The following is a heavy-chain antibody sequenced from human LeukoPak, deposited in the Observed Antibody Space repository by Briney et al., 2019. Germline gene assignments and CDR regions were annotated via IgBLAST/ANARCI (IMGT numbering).Heavy chain of an antibody. Sequence: PSETLSLTCTVSGGSISSSDYYWGWVRRPPGKGLEWIGKISYTGSTYYNPSLKSRVAISVDTTKNQFSLRLSSVTAADMAVYYCATHKFTTASLHWGQGTLVTVSS. D-gene: IGHD1-14*01. CDR2: ISYTGST. V-gene: IGHV4-39*01. CDR3: ATHKFTTASLH. CDR1: GGSISSSDYY. J-gene: IGHJ4*02.